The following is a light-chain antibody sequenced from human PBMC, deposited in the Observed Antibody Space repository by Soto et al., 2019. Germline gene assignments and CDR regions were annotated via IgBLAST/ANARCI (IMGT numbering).Light chain of an antibody. CDR3: QQYGTSLYT. V-gene: IGKV3-20*01. J-gene: IGKJ2*01. CDR2: GAS. Sequence: EIVLTQSPGTLSLSPGERATLSCRASQSVNSNYLAWYQHKPGQAPRLLIYGASSRATGIPDRFSGSWSGTDFTLTISRLEPEDFALYYCQQYGTSLYTFGQGTKLEIK. CDR1: QSVNSNY.